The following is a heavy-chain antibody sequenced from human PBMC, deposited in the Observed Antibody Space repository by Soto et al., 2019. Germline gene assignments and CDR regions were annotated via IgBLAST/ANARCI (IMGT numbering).Heavy chain of an antibody. CDR2: IYSGGST. V-gene: IGHV3-53*01. CDR1: GFTVSSNY. CDR3: ARSVTMETYGMDV. J-gene: IGHJ6*02. Sequence: GGSLRLSCAASGFTVSSNYMSWVRQAPGKGLEWVSVIYSGGSTYYADSVKGRFTISRDNSKNTLYLQMNSLRAEDTAVYYCARSVTMETYGMDVWGQGTTVTVSS. D-gene: IGHD3-10*01.